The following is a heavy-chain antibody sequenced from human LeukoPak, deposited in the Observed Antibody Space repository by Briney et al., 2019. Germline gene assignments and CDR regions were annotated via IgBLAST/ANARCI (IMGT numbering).Heavy chain of an antibody. CDR1: GFTFSSYG. CDR3: AREDDTAAFDI. Sequence: PGRSLRLSCAASGFTFSSYGMHWVRQAPGKGLEWVAVIWYDGSNKYYADSVKGRFTISRDNSKNTLYLQMNSLRAEDTAVYYCAREDDTAAFDIWGQGTMVTVSS. D-gene: IGHD3-9*01. J-gene: IGHJ3*02. V-gene: IGHV3-33*01. CDR2: IWYDGSNK.